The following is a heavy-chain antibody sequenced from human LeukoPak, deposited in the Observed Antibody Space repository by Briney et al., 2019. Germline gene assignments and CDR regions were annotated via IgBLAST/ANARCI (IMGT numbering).Heavy chain of an antibody. J-gene: IGHJ4*02. CDR3: ASWYYYDSSGYLYDY. D-gene: IGHD3-22*01. V-gene: IGHV4-30-2*01. Sequence: SETLSLTCAVSGGSISSGGYSWSWTRQPPGKGLEWIGYIYHSGSTYYNPSLKSRVTISVDRSKNQFSLKLSSVTAADTAVYYCASWYYYDSSGYLYDYWGQGTLVTVS. CDR1: GGSISSGGYS. CDR2: IYHSGST.